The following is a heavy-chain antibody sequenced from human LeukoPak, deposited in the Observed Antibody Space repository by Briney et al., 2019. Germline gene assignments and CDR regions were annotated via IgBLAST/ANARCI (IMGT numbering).Heavy chain of an antibody. CDR3: ARAHYSSFDY. D-gene: IGHD3-22*01. Sequence: GRSLRLSCAASGFTFSSYGMHWVRQAPGKGLEWVANIKEDGSEKHYVDSVKGRFTIPRDNAKNSLYLQSLYLQMNSLRAEDTAVYYCARAHYSSFDYWGQGTLVTVSS. CDR2: IKEDGSEK. CDR1: GFTFSSYG. V-gene: IGHV3-7*01. J-gene: IGHJ4*02.